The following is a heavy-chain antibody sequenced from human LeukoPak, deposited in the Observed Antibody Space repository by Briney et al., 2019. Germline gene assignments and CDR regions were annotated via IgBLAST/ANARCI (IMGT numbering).Heavy chain of an antibody. D-gene: IGHD4-17*01. Sequence: GASVKVSCKTSGYSLSNSALGWVRQAPGQGLESLGWISAFNGHTNSPQRIRARLTMTTDTSTNTAFMELSSLRSDDTAVYYCARARKLYGDFGVGAFDLWGQGTLVTVS. V-gene: IGHV1-18*01. CDR1: GYSLSNSA. J-gene: IGHJ3*01. CDR3: ARARKLYGDFGVGAFDL. CDR2: ISAFNGHT.